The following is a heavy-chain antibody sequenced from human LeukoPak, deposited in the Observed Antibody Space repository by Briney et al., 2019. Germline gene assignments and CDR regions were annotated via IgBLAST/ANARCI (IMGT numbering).Heavy chain of an antibody. CDR2: MNPNSGNT. CDR3: ARRYYDSSGDFDY. CDR1: GYTFTSYD. Sequence: ASVKVSCKASGYTFTSYDINWVRQATGQGLEWMGWMNPNSGNTGYAQKFQGRVTITRNTSISTAYMELSSLKSEDAAVYYCARRYYDSSGDFDYWGQGTLVTVSS. J-gene: IGHJ4*02. D-gene: IGHD3-22*01. V-gene: IGHV1-8*03.